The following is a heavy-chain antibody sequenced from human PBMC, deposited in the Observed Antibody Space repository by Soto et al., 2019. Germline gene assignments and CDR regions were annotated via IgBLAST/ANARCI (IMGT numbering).Heavy chain of an antibody. J-gene: IGHJ4*02. Sequence: SVKVSCKASGGTFCTYTFSWVRQAPGQGLEWMGSITPIYPTTNYAERFQGRLTITADGSTHTAYMDLTSLTSEDTAVYYCARIPRYSFPTSDDLDSWGQGTLVTVSS. CDR3: ARIPRYSFPTSDDLDS. D-gene: IGHD5-18*01. V-gene: IGHV1-69*13. CDR2: ITPIYPTT. CDR1: GGTFCTYT.